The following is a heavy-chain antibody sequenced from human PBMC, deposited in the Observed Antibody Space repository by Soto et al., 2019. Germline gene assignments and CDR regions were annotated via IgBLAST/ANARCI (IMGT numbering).Heavy chain of an antibody. Sequence: GGCLRPGGAASGVAVKEALRSWGRQAPGKGLEWVGRIKSNTDGGTTDYAASIRGRFTISRDDSIHTLYLQMNSLNTEDTAVDYCTTDDNQWQLHLTHWGQGT. CDR2: IKSNTDGGTT. CDR1: GVAVKEAL. D-gene: IGHD2-15*01. V-gene: IGHV3-15*07. CDR3: TTDDNQWQLHLTH. J-gene: IGHJ4*02.